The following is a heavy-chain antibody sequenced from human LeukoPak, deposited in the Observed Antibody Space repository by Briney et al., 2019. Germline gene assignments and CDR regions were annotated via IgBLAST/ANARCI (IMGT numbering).Heavy chain of an antibody. J-gene: IGHJ4*02. Sequence: PGGSLRLSCAASGFTFSSYGMHRVRQAPGKGLEWVAVISYDGSNKYYADSVKGRFTISRDNSKDTLYLQMNSLRAEDTAVYYCAVLWEGYNHYFDYWGQGTLVTVSS. CDR3: AVLWEGYNHYFDY. CDR2: ISYDGSNK. CDR1: GFTFSSYG. V-gene: IGHV3-30*03. D-gene: IGHD5-24*01.